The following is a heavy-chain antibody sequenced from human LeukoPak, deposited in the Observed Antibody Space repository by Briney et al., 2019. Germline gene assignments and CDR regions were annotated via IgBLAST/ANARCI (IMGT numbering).Heavy chain of an antibody. D-gene: IGHD6-13*01. CDR2: IYSGGST. CDR1: GFTVSSNY. V-gene: IGHV3-53*01. Sequence: GGSLRLSCAASGFTVSSNYMSWVRQAPGKGLEWVSVIYSGGSTYYADSVKGRFTISRDNSKNTLYLQMNSLRAEDTAVYYCARIERAAAAVDYWGQGTLVTVSS. CDR3: ARIERAAAAVDY. J-gene: IGHJ4*02.